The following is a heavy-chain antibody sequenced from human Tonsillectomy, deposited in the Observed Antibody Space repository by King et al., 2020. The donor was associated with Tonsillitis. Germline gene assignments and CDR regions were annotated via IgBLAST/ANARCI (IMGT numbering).Heavy chain of an antibody. CDR1: GFSFTTCA. V-gene: IGHV3-23*04. Sequence: VQLVESGGGLVQPGGSLRLSCAASGFSFTTCAMSWVRQAPGKGLEWVSAISGSGGSTYYADSVKGRLTISRDNSNNSLYLQMNSLRAEDTAVYYCAKGTVTTRPFDYWGQGTLVTVSS. J-gene: IGHJ4*02. D-gene: IGHD4-17*01. CDR2: ISGSGGST. CDR3: AKGTVTTRPFDY.